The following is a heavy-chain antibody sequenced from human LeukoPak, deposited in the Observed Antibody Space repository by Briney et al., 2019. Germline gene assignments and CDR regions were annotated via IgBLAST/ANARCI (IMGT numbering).Heavy chain of an antibody. J-gene: IGHJ4*02. CDR1: GYTFTSYG. Sequence: ASVKVSCKASGYTFTSYGISWVRQAPGQGLEWMGWISAYNGSTNYAQKLQGRVTMTTDTSTSTAYMELRSLRSDDTAVYYCARDLPRVYDILTGYDYWGQGTLVTVSS. D-gene: IGHD3-9*01. CDR2: ISAYNGST. V-gene: IGHV1-18*01. CDR3: ARDLPRVYDILTGYDY.